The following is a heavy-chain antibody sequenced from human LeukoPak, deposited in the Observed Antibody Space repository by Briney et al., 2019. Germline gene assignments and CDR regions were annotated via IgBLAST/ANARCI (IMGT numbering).Heavy chain of an antibody. CDR1: GFTFSSYA. V-gene: IGHV3-30-3*01. Sequence: PGRSLRLPCAASGFTFSSYAMHWVRQAPGKGLEWVAVISYDGSNKYYADSVKGRFTISRDNSKNTLYLQMNSLRAEDTAVYYCARGHYYGSGSYYWALYYYYGMDVWGQGTTVTVSS. CDR2: ISYDGSNK. D-gene: IGHD3-10*01. CDR3: ARGHYYGSGSYYWALYYYYGMDV. J-gene: IGHJ6*02.